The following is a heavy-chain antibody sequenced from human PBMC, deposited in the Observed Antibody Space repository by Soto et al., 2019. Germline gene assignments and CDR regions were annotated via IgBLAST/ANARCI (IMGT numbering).Heavy chain of an antibody. J-gene: IGHJ4*02. V-gene: IGHV3-23*01. CDR1: GFSFSSYA. CDR2: LSGSGGRT. CDR3: TIVANNY. Sequence: EVSLSESGGGLVQPGGSLRLSCTASGFSFSSYAMSWVRQAPGKGLEWVSSLSGSGGRTHYAESVKGRFTISRDNSKHTGDLQMNSLRVDDTAVYYCTIVANNYWGQGNLVTVSS. D-gene: IGHD3-16*02.